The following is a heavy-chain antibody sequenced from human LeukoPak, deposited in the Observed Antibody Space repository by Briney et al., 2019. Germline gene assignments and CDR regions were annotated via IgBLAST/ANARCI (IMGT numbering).Heavy chain of an antibody. D-gene: IGHD2-2*01. J-gene: IGHJ4*02. V-gene: IGHV3-30*02. CDR1: GFTFSSYG. CDR2: IRYHGSDK. CDR3: ARSPTSWYFDY. Sequence: GGSLRLSCAASGFTFSSYGMHWVRQAPGKGLEWVAFIRYHGSDKYYADSVKGRFTISRDNSKNTLYLQMNSLRPEDTSVYFCARSPTSWYFDYWGQGTLVTVSS.